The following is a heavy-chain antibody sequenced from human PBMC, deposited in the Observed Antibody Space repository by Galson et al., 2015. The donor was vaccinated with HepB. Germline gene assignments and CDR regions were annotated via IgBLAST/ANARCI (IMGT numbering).Heavy chain of an antibody. D-gene: IGHD6-19*01. J-gene: IGHJ4*02. CDR1: GGTFSSYA. V-gene: IGHV1-69*04. CDR2: IIPILGIA. CDR3: ARAIAVAGTQLFGY. Sequence: SVKVSCKASGGTFSSYAISWVRQAPGQGLEWMGRIIPILGIANYAQKFQGRVTITADKSTSTAYMELSSLRSEDTAVYYCARAIAVAGTQLFGYWGQGTLATVSS.